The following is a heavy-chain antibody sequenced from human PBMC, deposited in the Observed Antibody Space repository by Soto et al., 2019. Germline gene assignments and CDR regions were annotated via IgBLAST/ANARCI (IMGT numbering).Heavy chain of an antibody. CDR3: ARRDGTYYFDY. CDR1: GGSISSSSYY. Sequence: ETLSLTCTVSGGSISSSSYYWGWIRQPPGKGLEWIGGIYYSGSTYYNPSLKSRVTISVDTSKNQFSLKLSSVTAADTAVYYCARRDGTYYFDYWGQGTLVTV. V-gene: IGHV4-39*01. D-gene: IGHD1-1*01. J-gene: IGHJ4*02. CDR2: IYYSGST.